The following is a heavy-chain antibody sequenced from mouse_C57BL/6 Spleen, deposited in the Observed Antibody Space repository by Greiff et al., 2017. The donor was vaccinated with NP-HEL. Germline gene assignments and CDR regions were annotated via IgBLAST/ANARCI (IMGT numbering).Heavy chain of an antibody. CDR3: ARHGLYYYGSSAWYFDV. CDR1: GFTFSSYT. V-gene: IGHV5-9*01. CDR2: ISGGGGNT. D-gene: IGHD1-1*01. Sequence: VESGGGLVKPGGSLKLSCAASGFTFSSYTMSWVRQTPEKRLEWVATISGGGGNTYYPDSVKGRFTISRDNAKNTLYLQMSSLRSEDTALYYCARHGLYYYGSSAWYFDVWGTGTTVTVSS. J-gene: IGHJ1*03.